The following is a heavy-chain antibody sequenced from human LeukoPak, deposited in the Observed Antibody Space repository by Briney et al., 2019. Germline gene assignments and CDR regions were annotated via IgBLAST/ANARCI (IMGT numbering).Heavy chain of an antibody. V-gene: IGHV4-4*07. J-gene: IGHJ6*02. Sequence: SETLSLTCTVSGGSISSYYWSWIRQPAGKGLEWIGRIYTRGSTNYNPSLKSRVTMSVDTSKNQFSLKLSSVTAADTAVYYCARELVVPAAISGRLYYYYYGMDVWGQGTTVTVSS. CDR2: IYTRGST. D-gene: IGHD2-2*02. CDR1: GGSISSYY. CDR3: ARELVVPAAISGRLYYYYYGMDV.